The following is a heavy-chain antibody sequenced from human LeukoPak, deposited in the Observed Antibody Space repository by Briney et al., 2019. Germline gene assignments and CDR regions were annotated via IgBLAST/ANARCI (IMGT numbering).Heavy chain of an antibody. CDR2: MNPNSGNT. Sequence: ASVKVSCKASGYTFTSYDINWVRQASGQGLERMGWMNPNSGNTGFAQKFQGRVTMTRNTSISTAYMELTSLRSEDTGMYYCARDPLRGAAGSYLLDYWGQGTLVTVSS. D-gene: IGHD3-10*01. V-gene: IGHV1-8*01. CDR1: GYTFTSYD. CDR3: ARDPLRGAAGSYLLDY. J-gene: IGHJ4*02.